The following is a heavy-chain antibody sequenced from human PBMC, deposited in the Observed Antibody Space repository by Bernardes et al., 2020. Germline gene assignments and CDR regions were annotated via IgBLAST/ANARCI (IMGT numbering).Heavy chain of an antibody. D-gene: IGHD2-15*01. CDR2: IYHSGNT. CDR3: ARQLYCSAGSCSSYYYGMDV. Sequence: SETLSLTCAVSGGSISSSSWWTCVRQPPGKGLEWIGEIYHSGNTNYNPSLKSRVIMSVDKSKKQFSLTLTSVTAADTAVYYCARQLYCSAGSCSSYYYGMDVWGKGTTVTVSS. V-gene: IGHV4-4*02. CDR1: GGSISSSSW. J-gene: IGHJ6*04.